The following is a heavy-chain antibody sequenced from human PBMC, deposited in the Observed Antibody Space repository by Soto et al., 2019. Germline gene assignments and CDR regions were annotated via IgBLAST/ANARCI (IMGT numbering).Heavy chain of an antibody. CDR1: GGSISSGGYY. V-gene: IGHV4-31*03. J-gene: IGHJ3*02. CDR2: IYYSGST. CDR3: ARDGRRGDYLRGAFDI. D-gene: IGHD4-17*01. Sequence: QVQLQESGPGLVKPSQTLSLNCTVSGGSISSGGYYWSWIRQHPGKGLEWIGYIYYSGSTYYNPSQMCRVTISVCTSKNQFCLELSSVTAADTAVYYCARDGRRGDYLRGAFDIWGQGTMVTVSS.